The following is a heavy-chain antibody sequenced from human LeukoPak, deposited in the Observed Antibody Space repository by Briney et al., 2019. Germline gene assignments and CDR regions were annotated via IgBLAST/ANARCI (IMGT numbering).Heavy chain of an antibody. CDR1: GGSISNYY. CDR2: IYYSGST. Sequence: PSETLSLTCTVSGGSISNYYWSWIRQPPGKGLDWIGYIYYSGSTNYNPSLKSRVTISVDTSKSQFSLKLSSVTAADTAVYNCARGYYDSGSHIDAFDIWGQGTMVTVSS. CDR3: ARGYYDSGSHIDAFDI. J-gene: IGHJ3*02. D-gene: IGHD3-10*01. V-gene: IGHV4-59*01.